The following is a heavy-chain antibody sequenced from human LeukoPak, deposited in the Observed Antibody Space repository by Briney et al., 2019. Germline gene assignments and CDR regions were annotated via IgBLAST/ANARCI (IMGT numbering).Heavy chain of an antibody. Sequence: PSETLSLTCTVSGGSVSSGSYYWSWIRQPPGKGLEWIGYIYYSGSTNYNPSLKSRVTISVDTSKNQFSLKLSSVTAADTAVYYCARDMSGSYLGVYYYYGMDVWGQGTTVTVSS. J-gene: IGHJ6*02. CDR2: IYYSGST. V-gene: IGHV4-61*01. D-gene: IGHD1-26*01. CDR3: ARDMSGSYLGVYYYYGMDV. CDR1: GGSVSSGSYY.